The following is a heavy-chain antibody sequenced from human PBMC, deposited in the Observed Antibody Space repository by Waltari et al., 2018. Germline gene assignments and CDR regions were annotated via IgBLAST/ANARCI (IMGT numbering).Heavy chain of an antibody. CDR3: ARHPAMTIMLWYFDL. CDR1: GGPIRRSSYP. D-gene: IGHD2-8*01. V-gene: IGHV4-39*01. Sequence: QLQLQESGPGLVKPSETPSLTCTVSGGPIRRSSYPWGWIRQPPGKGLEWLGSIYYSGRTYYNPSLKSRVTISVDTSKNQFSLKLSSVTAADTAVYYCARHPAMTIMLWYFDLWGRGTLVTVSS. J-gene: IGHJ2*01. CDR2: IYYSGRT.